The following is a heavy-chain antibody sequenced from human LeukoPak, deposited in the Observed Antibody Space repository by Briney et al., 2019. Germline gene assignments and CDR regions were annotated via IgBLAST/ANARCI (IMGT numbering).Heavy chain of an antibody. D-gene: IGHD4-17*01. CDR3: ARDDYRDYGGPFYY. Sequence: RASVKVSCKASGYTFTSYGISWVRQAPGQGLEWMGWISGYNGNMKYVQKFQGRVTMTTDTSTSTAYMELRSLTSDDTAIYYCARDDYRDYGGPFYYWGQGSLVTVSP. CDR1: GYTFTSYG. V-gene: IGHV1-18*01. J-gene: IGHJ4*02. CDR2: ISGYNGNM.